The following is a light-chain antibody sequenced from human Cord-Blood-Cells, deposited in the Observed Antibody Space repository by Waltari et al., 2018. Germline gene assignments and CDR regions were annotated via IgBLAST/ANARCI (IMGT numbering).Light chain of an antibody. CDR1: PSVSNY. CDR3: QQRINWPMP. J-gene: IGKJ1*01. V-gene: IGKV3-11*01. Sequence: EIVLTQSPATLSLSPGERATLSCRGNPSVSNYLAGYQQKPGQAPRLLIYDASNRATGNPAMSSGSSSGTDFTLNNRRLGTQKFAVYYCQQRINWPMPFGQGTQVEIK. CDR2: DAS.